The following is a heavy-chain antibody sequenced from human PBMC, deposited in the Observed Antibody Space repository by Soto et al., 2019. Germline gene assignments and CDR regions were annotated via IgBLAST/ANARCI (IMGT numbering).Heavy chain of an antibody. V-gene: IGHV3-15*01. D-gene: IGHD1-26*01. Sequence: EVQLVESGGGLVKPGGSLRLSCAASGFTFSNAWMSWVRQAPGKGLEWVGRIKSKTDGGTTDYAAPVKGRFTISRDASTNTLHLQMNSLKTEDTAVYYCTTVPRGGRVVVAPGGWGQGTLVTVSS. J-gene: IGHJ4*02. CDR3: TTVPRGGRVVVAPGG. CDR2: IKSKTDGGTT. CDR1: GFTFSNAW.